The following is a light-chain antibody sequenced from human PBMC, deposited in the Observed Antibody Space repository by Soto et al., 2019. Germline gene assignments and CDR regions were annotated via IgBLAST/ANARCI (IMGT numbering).Light chain of an antibody. CDR3: CSYAGSSTFV. CDR1: SSDVGSYNL. CDR2: EVS. V-gene: IGLV2-23*02. J-gene: IGLJ1*01. Sequence: QSVLTQPASVSGSPGQSITISCTRTSSDVGSYNLVSWYQQHPGKAPKLMIYEVSKRPSGVSNRFSGSKSGNTASLTVSGLQAEDEADYYCCSYAGSSTFVFGTGTKAPS.